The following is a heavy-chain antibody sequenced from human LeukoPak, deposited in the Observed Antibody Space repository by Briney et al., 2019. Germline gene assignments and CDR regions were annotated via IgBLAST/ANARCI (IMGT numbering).Heavy chain of an antibody. J-gene: IGHJ4*02. Sequence: QAGGSLRLSCTASGFTFSSHAMGWVRQTPEKGLEWISNISGGGDNTLYADSVKGRFTISRDNSKNTLYLQMNSLRAEDTAVFFCVYYDSSGYYYGRSRYWGQGTPVTVSS. CDR2: ISGGGDNT. V-gene: IGHV3-23*01. CDR3: VYYDSSGYYYGRSRY. CDR1: GFTFSSHA. D-gene: IGHD3-22*01.